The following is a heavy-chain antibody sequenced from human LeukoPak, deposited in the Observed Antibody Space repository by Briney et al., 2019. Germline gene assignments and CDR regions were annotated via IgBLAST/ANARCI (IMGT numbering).Heavy chain of an antibody. V-gene: IGHV4-59*11. J-gene: IGHJ4*02. CDR1: SGSISGHY. CDR2: IHYSGST. D-gene: IGHD3-16*01. CDR3: ARQWIRTGGSTEVYYFDY. Sequence: PSETLSLTCTVSSGSISGHYWSWIRQSPGKGLEWIGYIHYSGSTKYNPSLKSRVTISVDTSKNQFSLNLSSVTAADTAVYYCARQWIRTGGSTEVYYFDYWGQGTLVTVSS.